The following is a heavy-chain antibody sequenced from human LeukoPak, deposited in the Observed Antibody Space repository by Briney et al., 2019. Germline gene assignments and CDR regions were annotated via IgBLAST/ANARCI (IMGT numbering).Heavy chain of an antibody. V-gene: IGHV3-30*02. D-gene: IGHD2-2*01. CDR2: IRYDGSNK. J-gene: IGHJ3*02. CDR3: ASGIVVVPAASADAFDI. CDR1: GFTFSSYG. Sequence: GGSLRLSCAASGFTFSSYGMHWVRQAPGKGLEWVAFIRYDGSNKYYADSVKGRFTISRDNSKNTLYLQMNSLRAEDTAVYYCASGIVVVPAASADAFDIWGQGTMVTVSS.